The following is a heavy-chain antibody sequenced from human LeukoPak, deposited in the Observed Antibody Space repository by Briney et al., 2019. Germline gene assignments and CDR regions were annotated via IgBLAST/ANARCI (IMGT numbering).Heavy chain of an antibody. V-gene: IGHV3-23*01. CDR2: ISGSGGST. Sequence: GGSLRLSCAASGFTFSSYAMSWVRQAPGKGLEWVSAISGSGGSTYYADAVKGRFTISRGNSKNTLYLQMNSLRAEDTAVYYCASGLIAVAGTSEDYWGQGTLVTVSS. CDR3: ASGLIAVAGTSEDY. CDR1: GFTFSSYA. J-gene: IGHJ4*02. D-gene: IGHD6-19*01.